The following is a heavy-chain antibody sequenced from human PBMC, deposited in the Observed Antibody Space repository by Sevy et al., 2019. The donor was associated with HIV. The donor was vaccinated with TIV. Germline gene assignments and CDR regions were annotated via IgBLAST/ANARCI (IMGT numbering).Heavy chain of an antibody. Sequence: GGCLRLSCAASGFTFSSYGMHWVGQAPGKGLEGVEVISYDGSNKYDADSVKGRLTISRDNSKNTLYLQMNSLRAEDTAVYYCAKLWSVSMIVVVITNLTAFDIWGQGTMVTVSS. D-gene: IGHD3-22*01. CDR3: AKLWSVSMIVVVITNLTAFDI. CDR2: ISYDGSNK. J-gene: IGHJ3*02. V-gene: IGHV3-30*18. CDR1: GFTFSSYG.